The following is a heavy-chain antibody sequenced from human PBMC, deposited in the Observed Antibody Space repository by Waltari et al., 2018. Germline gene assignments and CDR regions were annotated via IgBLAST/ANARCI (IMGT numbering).Heavy chain of an antibody. D-gene: IGHD5-12*01. V-gene: IGHV1-8*01. CDR1: GYTFTSYD. CDR2: MNPNRGNT. J-gene: IGHJ6*03. Sequence: QVQLVQSGAEVKKPGASVKVSCKASGYTFTSYDINWVRQATGQGLEWMGWMNPNRGNTGYAQKFQGRVTMTMNTSISTAYMELSSLRSEDTAVYYCARVGRGYDMYYYYMDVWGKGTTVTVSS. CDR3: ARVGRGYDMYYYYMDV.